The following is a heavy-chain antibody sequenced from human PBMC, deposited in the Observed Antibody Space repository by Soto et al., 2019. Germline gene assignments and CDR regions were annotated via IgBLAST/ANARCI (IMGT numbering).Heavy chain of an antibody. V-gene: IGHV1-18*04. CDR3: ARGGSTGWCPDY. CDR2: ISVYNGST. Sequence: ASVKVSCKASGYTFTRNSITWVRQAPGQGLEWMGWISVYNGSTNYAQKLQGRVTMTTDTSTSTAYMELRSLRSDDTAVYYCARGGSTGWCPDYWGQGTLVTVSS. D-gene: IGHD6-19*01. CDR1: GYTFTRNS. J-gene: IGHJ4*02.